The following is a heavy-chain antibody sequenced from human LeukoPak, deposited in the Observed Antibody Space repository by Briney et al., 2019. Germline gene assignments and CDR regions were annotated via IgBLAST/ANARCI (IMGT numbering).Heavy chain of an antibody. J-gene: IGHJ4*02. Sequence: PGGSLRLSCAASGFTFSSYAMSWVPQAPGKGLEWVSAISGSDGSTYYADSVKGRFTISRDNSKNTLYLQMNSLRAEDTAVYYCAKRREDIVVVVAATPLSDYWGQGTLVTVSS. CDR2: ISGSDGST. CDR1: GFTFSSYA. V-gene: IGHV3-23*01. CDR3: AKRREDIVVVVAATPLSDY. D-gene: IGHD2-15*01.